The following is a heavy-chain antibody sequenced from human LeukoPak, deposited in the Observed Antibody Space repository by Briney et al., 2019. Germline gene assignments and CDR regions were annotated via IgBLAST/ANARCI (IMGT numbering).Heavy chain of an antibody. Sequence: PSETLSLTCTVSGASISSSIHYWGWFRQPPGKGLEWIGTLSSSGSTYYNPSLKSRVTISVDTSKSQFSLRQSSVTAADTAVYYCVRHVTGSSHDDWGQGTLVTVSS. CDR3: VRHVTGSSHDD. J-gene: IGHJ4*02. CDR1: GASISSSIHY. D-gene: IGHD1-26*01. CDR2: LSSSGST. V-gene: IGHV4-39*01.